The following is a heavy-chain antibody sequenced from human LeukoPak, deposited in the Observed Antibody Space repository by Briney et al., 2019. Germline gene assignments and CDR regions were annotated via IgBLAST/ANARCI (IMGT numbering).Heavy chain of an antibody. CDR3: ARVGAYESGNDYNVWWFDP. D-gene: IGHD3-10*01. CDR2: IYLSGRT. V-gene: IGHV4-61*09. Sequence: PSQTLSLTCTVSGGSIDSGSYYWSWIRQPAGKGLEWIGHIYLSGRTNYNPSLKSRVTMSLDMSKNQLSLKLSSVTAADTAVYYCARVGAYESGNDYNVWWFDPWGQGSLVSVSS. J-gene: IGHJ5*02. CDR1: GGSIDSGSYY.